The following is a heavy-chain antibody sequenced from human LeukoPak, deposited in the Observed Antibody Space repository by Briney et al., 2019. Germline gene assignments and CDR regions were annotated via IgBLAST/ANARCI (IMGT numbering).Heavy chain of an antibody. CDR3: ARPWYNWFDP. J-gene: IGHJ5*02. CDR1: GGSISSYY. V-gene: IGHV4-4*09. D-gene: IGHD2-15*01. CDR2: IYTSGST. Sequence: SETLSLTCTVSGGSISSYYWSWIRQPPGKGLEWIGYIYTSGSTNYNPSLKSRVTISVDTSKNQFSLKLSSVTAADTAVYYCARPWYNWFDPWGQGTLVTVSS.